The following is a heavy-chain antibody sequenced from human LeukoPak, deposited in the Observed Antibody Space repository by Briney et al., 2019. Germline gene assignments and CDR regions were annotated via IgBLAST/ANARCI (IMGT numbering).Heavy chain of an antibody. CDR3: ARTRRDDYGQSYYYYYMDV. D-gene: IGHD4-17*01. CDR2: IIPIFGTA. V-gene: IGHV1-69*05. CDR1: GGTFSSYA. J-gene: IGHJ6*03. Sequence: AASVKVSCKDSGGTFSSYAISWVRQAPGQGLEWMGRIIPIFGTANYAQKFQGRVTITTDESTSTAYMELSSLRSEDTAVYYCARTRRDDYGQSYYYYYMDVWGKGTTVTVSS.